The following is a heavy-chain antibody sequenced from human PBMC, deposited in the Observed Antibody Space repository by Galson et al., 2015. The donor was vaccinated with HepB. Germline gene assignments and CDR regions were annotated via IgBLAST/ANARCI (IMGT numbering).Heavy chain of an antibody. Sequence: SLRLSCAASGLTFSSYAMHWVRQAPGKGLEYVSAISSNGGSTYYADSVKGRFTISRDNSKNTLYLQMSSLRAEDTAVYYCVTPSGIAAADSDYWGQGTLVTVSS. CDR1: GLTFSSYA. CDR3: VTPSGIAAADSDY. V-gene: IGHV3-64D*06. J-gene: IGHJ4*02. CDR2: ISSNGGST. D-gene: IGHD6-13*01.